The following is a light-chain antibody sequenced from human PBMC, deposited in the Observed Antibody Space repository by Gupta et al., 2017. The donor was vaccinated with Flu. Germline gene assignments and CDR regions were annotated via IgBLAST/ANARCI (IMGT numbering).Light chain of an antibody. J-gene: IGKJ4*01. CDR3: QQHWTWSPFT. CDR1: QSISIY. V-gene: IGKV3-11*01. Sequence: ERATLSCRASQSISIYLAWYQPKPGQAPRILIYAASNSATGIPARCSGSGSGTDFTLTIIRFEPEDFAFYYWQQHWTWSPFTFGGGTEMEIK. CDR2: AAS.